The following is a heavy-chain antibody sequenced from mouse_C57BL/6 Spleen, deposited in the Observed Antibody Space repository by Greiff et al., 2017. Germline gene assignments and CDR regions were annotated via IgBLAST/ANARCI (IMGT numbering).Heavy chain of an antibody. CDR1: GFTFSDYY. Sequence: EVKLVESGGGLVQPGGSLKLSCAASGFTFSDYYMYWVRQTPEKRLEWVAYISNGGGSTYYPDTVKGRFTISRDNAKNTLYLQMSRLTSEHTGMYYCAGGRGGNFFAYWGQGTLVTVSA. J-gene: IGHJ3*01. CDR2: ISNGGGST. D-gene: IGHD2-1*01. CDR3: AGGRGGNFFAY. V-gene: IGHV5-12*01.